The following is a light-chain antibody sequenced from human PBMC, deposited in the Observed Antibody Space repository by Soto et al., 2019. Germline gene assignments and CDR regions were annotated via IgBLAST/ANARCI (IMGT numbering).Light chain of an antibody. CDR3: QQLLSYPIT. Sequence: QLTQSPSSLSASVGDRVTITCRASQGIRSALGWHQQKPGKAPKLLIYAASTLQSGVPLRFSGSGSGTSFTLTISSLQPEDFATYYCQQLLSYPITFGQGTLLEI. V-gene: IGKV1-17*01. CDR2: AAS. CDR1: QGIRSA. J-gene: IGKJ5*01.